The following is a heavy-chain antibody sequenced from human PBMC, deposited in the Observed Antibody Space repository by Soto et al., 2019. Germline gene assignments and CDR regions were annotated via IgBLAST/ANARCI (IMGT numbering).Heavy chain of an antibody. Sequence: QVQLVQSGAEVKKPGSSVKVSCKASGGTFSSYAISWVRQAPGQGLGWMGGIIPIFGTANYAQKFQGRVTITADESTSTAYMELSSLRSEDTAVYYCARSGGWELLGAHNFDDWGQGTLVTVSS. V-gene: IGHV1-69*01. J-gene: IGHJ4*02. CDR3: ARSGGWELLGAHNFDD. D-gene: IGHD1-26*01. CDR2: IIPIFGTA. CDR1: GGTFSSYA.